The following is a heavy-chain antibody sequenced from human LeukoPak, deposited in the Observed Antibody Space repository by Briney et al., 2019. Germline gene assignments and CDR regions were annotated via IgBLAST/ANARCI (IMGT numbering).Heavy chain of an antibody. CDR3: ARTRYDFWGGTDMDV. Sequence: SQTLSLTCTVSGGSISSGGYYWSWIRQHPGKGLEWIGYIYYSGSTYYNPSLKSRVTISVDTSKNQFSLKLSTVTAADTAVYYCARTRYDFWGGTDMDVWGQGTTVTVSS. CDR2: IYYSGST. V-gene: IGHV4-31*03. D-gene: IGHD3-3*01. J-gene: IGHJ6*02. CDR1: GGSISSGGYY.